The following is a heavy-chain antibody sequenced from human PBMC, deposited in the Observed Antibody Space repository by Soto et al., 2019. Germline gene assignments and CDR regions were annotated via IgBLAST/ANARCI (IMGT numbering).Heavy chain of an antibody. V-gene: IGHV4-31*03. CDR3: ARDSKWFGGDAFDI. Sequence: VQLQESGPGLVKPSQTLSLTCTVSGGSISSGGYYWSWIRQHPGKGLEWIGYIYYSGSTYYNPSLKRRVTISVDTSKNPFSLKLSSVTAADTAVYYCARDSKWFGGDAFDIWGQGTMVTVSS. CDR1: GGSISSGGYY. CDR2: IYYSGST. D-gene: IGHD3-10*01. J-gene: IGHJ3*02.